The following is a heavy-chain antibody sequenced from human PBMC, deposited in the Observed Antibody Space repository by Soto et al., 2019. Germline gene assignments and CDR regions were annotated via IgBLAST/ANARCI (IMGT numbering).Heavy chain of an antibody. CDR1: GYTFTGYY. CDR2: INPNSGGT. Sequence: GASVKVSCKASGYTFTGYYMHWVRQAPGQGLEWMGWINPNSGGTNYAQKFQGWVTMTRDTSISTAYMELSRLRSDDTAVYYCARVRGEGGHDPQRVGTFDYWGQGTLVTVSS. CDR3: ARVRGEGGHDPQRVGTFDY. D-gene: IGHD3-10*01. J-gene: IGHJ4*02. V-gene: IGHV1-2*04.